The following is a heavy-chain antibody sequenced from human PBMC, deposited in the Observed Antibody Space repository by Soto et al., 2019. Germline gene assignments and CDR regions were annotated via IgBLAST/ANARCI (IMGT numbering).Heavy chain of an antibody. D-gene: IGHD6-13*01. J-gene: IGHJ6*02. CDR3: ARVIAAAENRYYYYGMDV. Sequence: GGSLRLSCAASGFTFDDYGMSWVRQAPGKGLEWVSGINWNGGSTGYADSVKGRFTISRDNAKNSLYLQMNSLRAEDTALYYCARVIAAAENRYYYYGMDVWGQGTTVTVSS. CDR2: INWNGGST. V-gene: IGHV3-20*04. CDR1: GFTFDDYG.